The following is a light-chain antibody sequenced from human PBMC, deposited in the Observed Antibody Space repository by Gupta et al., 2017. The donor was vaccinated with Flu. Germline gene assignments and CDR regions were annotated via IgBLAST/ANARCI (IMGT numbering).Light chain of an antibody. Sequence: DIQMTQSPSSLSASVGDSVTITCRASQSIGGFLNWYQQKPGKAPNLLIYAASILHTGVPSRFSGSGSGTEFTLTITTLQPEDFATYFCQQSYITPGTFGQGTRVEIK. CDR2: AAS. CDR1: QSIGGF. V-gene: IGKV1-39*01. CDR3: QQSYITPGT. J-gene: IGKJ1*01.